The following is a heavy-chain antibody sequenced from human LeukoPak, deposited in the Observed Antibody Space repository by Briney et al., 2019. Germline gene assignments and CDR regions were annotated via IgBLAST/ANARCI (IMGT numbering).Heavy chain of an antibody. D-gene: IGHD3-22*01. V-gene: IGHV1-2*02. J-gene: IGHJ4*02. CDR3: ARDSTDRSAYYSPFDY. CDR1: GYTFTGYY. CDR2: LNPDSGGT. Sequence: ASVKVSCKALGYTFTGYYIHWVRQAPGQGLEWMGWLNPDSGGTNYAQKFQGRVTLTGDTSSSTAYMELSSLRSDDTAVYYCARDSTDRSAYYSPFDYWGQGTLVTVSS.